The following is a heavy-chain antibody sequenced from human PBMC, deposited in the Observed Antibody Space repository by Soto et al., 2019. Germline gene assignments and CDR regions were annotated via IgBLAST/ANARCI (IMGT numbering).Heavy chain of an antibody. V-gene: IGHV4-59*01. D-gene: IGHD6-19*01. J-gene: IGHJ5*02. Sequence: SETLSLTCNVSGGSIRSDYWSWIRQPPGKGLEWIGYIYYSGSSNYNPSLRSRVTMSVDTSKNQFSLKLSFVTAADTAVYYCARNIAVGWLDPWGHGTLVTVSS. CDR3: ARNIAVGWLDP. CDR2: IYYSGSS. CDR1: GGSIRSDY.